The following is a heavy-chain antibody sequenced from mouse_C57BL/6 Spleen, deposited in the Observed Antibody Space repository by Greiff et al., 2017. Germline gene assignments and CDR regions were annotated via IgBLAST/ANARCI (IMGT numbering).Heavy chain of an antibody. D-gene: IGHD2-3*01. CDR2: IWTGGGT. J-gene: IGHJ4*01. V-gene: IGHV2-9-1*01. CDR1: GFSLTSYA. CDR3: ARADGYYYYAMDY. Sequence: VQRVESGPGLVAPSQSLSITCTVSGFSLTSYAISWVRQPPGKGLEWLGVIWTGGGTNYNSALKSRLSISKDNSKSQVFLKMNSLQTDDTARYYCARADGYYYYAMDYWVKEPQSPSPQ.